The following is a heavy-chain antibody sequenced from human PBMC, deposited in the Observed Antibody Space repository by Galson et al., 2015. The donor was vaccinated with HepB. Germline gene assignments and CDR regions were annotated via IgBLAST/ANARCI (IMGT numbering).Heavy chain of an antibody. CDR1: GFTFRYYT. J-gene: IGHJ6*02. Sequence: SLRLSCAASGFTFRYYTMHWVRQSPVKGPEWVSSISTSSVTTYYADSMKGRLTISRDNAKNLLYLQMNSLRDDDTAVYYCARGATLNYAMDDWGQGTTVTVSS. V-gene: IGHV3-48*02. CDR3: ARGATLNYAMDD. CDR2: ISTSSVTT.